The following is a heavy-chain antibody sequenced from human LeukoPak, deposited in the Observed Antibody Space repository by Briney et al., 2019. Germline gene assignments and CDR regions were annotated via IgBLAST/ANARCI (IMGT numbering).Heavy chain of an antibody. CDR1: GCTFSSYA. V-gene: IGHV3-23*01. Sequence: GGSLRLTCAASGCTFSSYAMNWVRQAPGRGLEWVSGINSDGDITYYAASAKGRFTISRDNSKNSLDLQMNSLRAEDTAVYYCAKGLRGCSGNACYYFFDFWGQGALVTVSS. J-gene: IGHJ4*02. CDR3: AKGLRGCSGNACYYFFDF. D-gene: IGHD2/OR15-2a*01. CDR2: INSDGDIT.